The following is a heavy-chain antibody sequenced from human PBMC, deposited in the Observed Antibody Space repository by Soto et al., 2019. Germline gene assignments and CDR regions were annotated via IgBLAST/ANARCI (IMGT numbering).Heavy chain of an antibody. D-gene: IGHD3-22*01. J-gene: IGHJ4*02. CDR2: IYHSGST. CDR1: GGSISSGGYS. Sequence: QLQLQESGSGLVKPSQTLSLTCAVSGGSISSGGYSWSWIRQPPGKGLEWIGYIYHSGSTYYNPSLKILVTISVNRSKTQFSLKLISVTAADTAVYYCARGDILIVAGFAYWGQGTLVTVSS. CDR3: ARGDILIVAGFAY. V-gene: IGHV4-30-2*01.